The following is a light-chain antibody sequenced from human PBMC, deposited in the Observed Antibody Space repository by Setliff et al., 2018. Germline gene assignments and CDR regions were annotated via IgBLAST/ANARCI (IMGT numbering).Light chain of an antibody. CDR2: EVI. V-gene: IGLV2-14*01. CDR3: SSYTSSHTYV. CDR1: ASDVGDYNY. J-gene: IGLJ1*01. Sequence: QSVLTQPASVSGSPGQSITISCTGSASDVGDYNYVSWHQQHPGEAPKLLIYEVINRPSGISNRFSGSKSGNTASLTISGLLAEDEADYFCSSYTSSHTYVFGSGTKVT.